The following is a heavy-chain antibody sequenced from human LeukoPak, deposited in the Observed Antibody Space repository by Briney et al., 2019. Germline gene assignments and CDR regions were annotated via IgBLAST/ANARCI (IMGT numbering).Heavy chain of an antibody. V-gene: IGHV4-59*08. CDR3: ARQKWDRLTYYYYGMDV. CDR1: AYSIDDYY. Sequence: SETLSLTCTVSAYSIDDYYWSWLRQPPGKGLEWIGYVSYSGTPDYNPSLKSRATISLDTSRNQFSLQLRSVTAADTAEYYCARQKWDRLTYYYYGMDVWGQGTTVTVSS. J-gene: IGHJ6*02. CDR2: VSYSGTP. D-gene: IGHD1-26*01.